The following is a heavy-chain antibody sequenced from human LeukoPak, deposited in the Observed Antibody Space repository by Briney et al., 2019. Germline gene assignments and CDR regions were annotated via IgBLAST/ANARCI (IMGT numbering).Heavy chain of an antibody. J-gene: IGHJ3*02. CDR3: ARDGWFGQLSALDAFDI. CDR2: ISSSSSYI. D-gene: IGHD3-10*01. V-gene: IGHV3-21*01. CDR1: GFTFSSYW. Sequence: GGSLRLSCAASGFTFSSYWMHWVRQAPGKGLEWVSSISSSSSYIYYADSVKGRFTISRDNAKNSLYLQMNSLRAEDTAVYYCARDGWFGQLSALDAFDIWGQGTMVTVSS.